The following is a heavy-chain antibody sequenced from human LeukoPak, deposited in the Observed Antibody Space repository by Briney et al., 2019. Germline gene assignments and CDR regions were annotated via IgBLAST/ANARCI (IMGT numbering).Heavy chain of an antibody. Sequence: ASVKVSCKASGYTFTGYYMHWVRQAPGQGLEWMGWINPNSGGTNYAQKFQGRVTMTRDTSISTAYMELSRLRSDDTAVYYCARGPYSGFGELLYNYYYMDVWGKGTTVTISS. V-gene: IGHV1-2*02. CDR2: INPNSGGT. J-gene: IGHJ6*03. D-gene: IGHD3-10*01. CDR1: GYTFTGYY. CDR3: ARGPYSGFGELLYNYYYMDV.